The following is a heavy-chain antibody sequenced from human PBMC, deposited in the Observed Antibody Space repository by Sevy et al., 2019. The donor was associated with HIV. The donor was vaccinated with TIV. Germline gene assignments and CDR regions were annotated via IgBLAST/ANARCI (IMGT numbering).Heavy chain of an antibody. D-gene: IGHD3-10*01. CDR3: ARDAPFFYGSGSPVTLIDC. J-gene: IGHJ4*02. CDR1: GYTFTTYG. Sequence: ASVKVSCKASGYTFTTYGISWIRQAPGQGLEWVGWISPYTGNTNYAQKLQGRVTMTTDTSTSTAYMELRSLRSDDTAVYFCARDAPFFYGSGSPVTLIDCWGQGTLVTVCS. CDR2: ISPYTGNT. V-gene: IGHV1-18*01.